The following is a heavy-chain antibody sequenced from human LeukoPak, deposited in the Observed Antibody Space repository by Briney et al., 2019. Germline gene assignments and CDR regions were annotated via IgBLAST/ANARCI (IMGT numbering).Heavy chain of an antibody. CDR3: ARRSPLYYYDSSGYFDY. D-gene: IGHD3-22*01. Sequence: ASVKVSCKASGYTFTGYYMHWVRQAPGQGLEWMGWINPNSGGTNYAQKFQGRVTMTRDTSISTAYMELSRLRSDDTAVYYCARRSPLYYYDSSGYFDYWGQGTLVTVSS. CDR1: GYTFTGYY. V-gene: IGHV1-2*02. J-gene: IGHJ4*02. CDR2: INPNSGGT.